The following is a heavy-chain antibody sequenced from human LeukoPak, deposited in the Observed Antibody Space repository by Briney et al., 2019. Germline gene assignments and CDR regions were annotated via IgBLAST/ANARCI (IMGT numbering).Heavy chain of an antibody. V-gene: IGHV1-69*13. CDR2: IIPIFGTA. J-gene: IGHJ4*02. CDR3: ARGAKQWLVRTYFDY. CDR1: GGTFSSYA. Sequence: SVKVTCKASGGTFSSYAISWVRQAPGQGLEWMGGIIPIFGTANYAQKFQGRVTITADESTSTAYMELSSLRSEDTAVYYCARGAKQWLVRTYFDYWGQGTLVTVSS. D-gene: IGHD6-19*01.